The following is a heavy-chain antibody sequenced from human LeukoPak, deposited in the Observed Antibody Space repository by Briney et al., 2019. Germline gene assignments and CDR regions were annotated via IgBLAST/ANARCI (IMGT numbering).Heavy chain of an antibody. J-gene: IGHJ2*01. CDR3: ARDIRWYFDL. Sequence: SETLSLTCTVSGGSISSYYWSWIRQPPGKGLEWIGYIYYSGSTNYNPSLKSRVTISVDTSKNQFSLKLSSVTAADTAVYYYARDIRWYFDLWGRGTLVTVSS. CDR1: GGSISSYY. V-gene: IGHV4-59*01. D-gene: IGHD2-21*01. CDR2: IYYSGST.